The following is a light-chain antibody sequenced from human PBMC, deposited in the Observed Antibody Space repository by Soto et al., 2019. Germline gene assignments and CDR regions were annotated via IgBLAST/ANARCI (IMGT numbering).Light chain of an antibody. J-gene: IGKJ1*01. Sequence: IVLTQSPGTLSLSPGERATLSCRASQSVSSTYFTWYQQKPGQAPRLLIYGASSRATGIPDRFSGSGSGTDFTLTISRLEPEDCAVYYCQQYSSSAWTFGQGTKVEIK. CDR1: QSVSSTY. CDR2: GAS. V-gene: IGKV3-20*01. CDR3: QQYSSSAWT.